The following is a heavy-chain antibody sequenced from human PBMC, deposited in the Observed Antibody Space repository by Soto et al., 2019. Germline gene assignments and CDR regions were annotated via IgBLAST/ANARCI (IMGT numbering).Heavy chain of an antibody. Sequence: QVRLQQWGAGLVRPSETLSLTCAVYGGSFNNYFWKWIRQPPGKGLEGIGEVCPEGRTKYSPTLKREVRIAVEGSKNQFSLRLTSVTVADTAVYYCALGDYGQYDAYDWVDHWGQGNLGIFAS. J-gene: IGHJ5*02. CDR2: VCPEGRT. D-gene: IGHD3-10*01. CDR1: GGSFNNYF. V-gene: IGHV4-34*02. CDR3: ALGDYGQYDAYDWVDH.